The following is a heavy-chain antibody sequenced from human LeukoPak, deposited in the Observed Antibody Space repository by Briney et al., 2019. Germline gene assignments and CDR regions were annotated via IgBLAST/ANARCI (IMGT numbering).Heavy chain of an antibody. CDR3: ATSTTRDVYYYYYGMDV. J-gene: IGHJ6*02. D-gene: IGHD1-14*01. Sequence: ASVTLSFTASGYTFTGYYMHWVRQAPGQGLEWMGWINPNSGGINYAQKFQGWVTMTRDTSISTAYMELSRLRSDDTAVYYCATSTTRDVYYYYYGMDVWGQGTTVTVSS. CDR2: INPNSGGI. V-gene: IGHV1-2*04. CDR1: GYTFTGYY.